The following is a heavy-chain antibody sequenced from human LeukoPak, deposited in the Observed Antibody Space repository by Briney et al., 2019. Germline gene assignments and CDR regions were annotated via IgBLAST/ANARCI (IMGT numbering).Heavy chain of an antibody. Sequence: SETLSLTCTVSGGSISSYYWSWIQQPPGKGLEWIGYIYYSGSTNYNPSLKSRVTISVDTSKNQFSLKLSSVTAADTAVYYCASTDILTGLQDYWGQGTLVTVSS. CDR2: IYYSGST. CDR1: GGSISSYY. J-gene: IGHJ4*02. D-gene: IGHD3-9*01. CDR3: ASTDILTGLQDY. V-gene: IGHV4-59*01.